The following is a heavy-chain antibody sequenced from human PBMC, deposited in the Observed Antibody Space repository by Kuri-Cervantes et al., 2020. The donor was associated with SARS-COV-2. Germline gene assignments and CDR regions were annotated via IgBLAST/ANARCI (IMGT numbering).Heavy chain of an antibody. Sequence: ASVKVSCKASGYTFTGYYMHWVRQAPGQGLEWMGWINPNSGGTNYAQKFQGRVTMPRDTSISTAYMDLSRLRSDDTAVYYCARETELYCSSTSCHPYNWFDPWGQGTLVTVSS. CDR1: GYTFTGYY. J-gene: IGHJ5*02. CDR3: ARETELYCSSTSCHPYNWFDP. D-gene: IGHD2-2*01. CDR2: INPNSGGT. V-gene: IGHV1-2*02.